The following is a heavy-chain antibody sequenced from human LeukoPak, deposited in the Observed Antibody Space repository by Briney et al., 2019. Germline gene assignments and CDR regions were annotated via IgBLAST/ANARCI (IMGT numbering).Heavy chain of an antibody. V-gene: IGHV1-18*04. CDR3: ARSVNWIQLWLLGDY. D-gene: IGHD5-18*01. CDR1: GYTFTGYY. Sequence: GASVTVSCKASGYTFTGYYMHWVRQAPGQGREWMGWISAYNGNTNYAQKLQGRVTMTTDTSTSTAYMELRSLRSDDTAVYYRARSVNWIQLWLLGDYWGQGTLVTVSS. J-gene: IGHJ4*02. CDR2: ISAYNGNT.